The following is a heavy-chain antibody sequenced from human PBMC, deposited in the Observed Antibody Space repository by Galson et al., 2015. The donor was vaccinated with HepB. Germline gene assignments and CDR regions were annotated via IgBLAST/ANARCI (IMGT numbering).Heavy chain of an antibody. CDR3: ARVRPLCGGDCSPSDY. CDR1: GFTVSSNY. D-gene: IGHD2-21*02. CDR2: IYSGGNT. J-gene: IGHJ4*02. Sequence: SLRLSCAASGFTVSSNYMNWVRQAPGKGLEWVSFIYSGGNTYYADSVKGRFTISRDNSKNTLYLQMNGLRAEDTAVYYCARVRPLCGGDCSPSDYWGQGAPVTVSS. V-gene: IGHV3-53*01.